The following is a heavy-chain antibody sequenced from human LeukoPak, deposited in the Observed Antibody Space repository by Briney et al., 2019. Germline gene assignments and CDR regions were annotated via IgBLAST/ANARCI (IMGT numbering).Heavy chain of an antibody. D-gene: IGHD2-2*02. J-gene: IGHJ6*02. CDR3: ARDGCSSTSCYIYYYYYGMDV. V-gene: IGHV4-4*07. CDR2: IYTSGST. Sequence: KPSETLSLTCTVSGVSISSYYWSWIRQPAGKGLEWIGRIYTSGSTNYNPSLKSRVTMSVDTSKNQFSLKLSSVTAADTAVYYCARDGCSSTSCYIYYYYYGMDVWGQGTTGTVSS. CDR1: GVSISSYY.